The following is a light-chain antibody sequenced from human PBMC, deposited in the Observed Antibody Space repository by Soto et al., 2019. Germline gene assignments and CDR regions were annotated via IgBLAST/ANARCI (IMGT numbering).Light chain of an antibody. CDR2: FDD. CDR3: AAWDDRLNGPV. Sequence: QSVLTQPPSVSEAPRQRVTISCSGSNXNIGNYGVNWYQQFPGKAPKLLIYFDDLLPSGVSDRFSASKSGTSASLAISGLQSEDEADYYCAAWDDRLNGPVFGGGTKLTVL. V-gene: IGLV1-36*01. CDR1: NXNIGNYG. J-gene: IGLJ2*01.